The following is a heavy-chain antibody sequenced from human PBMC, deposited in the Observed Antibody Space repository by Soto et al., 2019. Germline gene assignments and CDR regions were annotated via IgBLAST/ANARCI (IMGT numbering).Heavy chain of an antibody. CDR1: GYTFTSYD. D-gene: IGHD6-13*01. V-gene: IGHV1-8*01. Sequence: QVQLVQSGAEVKKPGASVKVSCKASGYTFTSYDINWVRQAAGQGLEWMGWMNPNSGNTGYAQKFQGRVTMTRNTPISTAYMELSSLRSEDTAVYYCARVPYSSTWYYYSYYGMDVWGQGTTVTVSS. J-gene: IGHJ6*02. CDR2: MNPNSGNT. CDR3: ARVPYSSTWYYYSYYGMDV.